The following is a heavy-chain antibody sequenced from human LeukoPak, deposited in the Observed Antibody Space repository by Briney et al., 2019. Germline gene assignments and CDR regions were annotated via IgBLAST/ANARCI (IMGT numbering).Heavy chain of an antibody. V-gene: IGHV3-21*01. D-gene: IGHD3-22*01. CDR3: ARDPYYDSSGY. Sequence: PGGSLRLSCAASGFTFSSYSMKWVRQAPGKGLEWVSSISSSSSYIYYAGSVKGRFTISRDNAKNSLYLQMNSLRAEDTAVYYCARDPYYDSSGYWGQGTLVTVSS. CDR2: ISSSSSYI. J-gene: IGHJ4*02. CDR1: GFTFSSYS.